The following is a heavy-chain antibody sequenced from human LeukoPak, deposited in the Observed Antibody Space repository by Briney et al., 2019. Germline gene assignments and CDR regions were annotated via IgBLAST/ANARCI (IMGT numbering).Heavy chain of an antibody. V-gene: IGHV3-7*01. CDR3: ARLGARQMLEY. D-gene: IGHD4-17*01. Sequence: GGSLRLSCAASEFTFSSYWMSWVRQAPGKGLEWVANIKQDGGQIYYLESVKGRFTVSRDNAKNSLYLQMNSLRAEDTAVYYCARLGARQMLEYWGQGTLVTVSS. CDR1: EFTFSSYW. J-gene: IGHJ4*02. CDR2: IKQDGGQI.